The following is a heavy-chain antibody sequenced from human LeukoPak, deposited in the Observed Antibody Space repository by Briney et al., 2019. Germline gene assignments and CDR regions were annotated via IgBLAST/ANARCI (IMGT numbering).Heavy chain of an antibody. Sequence: GGFLRLSCVASAFTVSTNYMIWVRQAPGKGLEWVSLNGDGSTYYADSVKGRVTISRDNSKNTVFLQMNSLRAEDTALYYCARINYRAFSIWGQGTMVTVSS. D-gene: IGHD4-11*01. V-gene: IGHV3-66*01. CDR1: AFTVSTNY. CDR3: ARINYRAFSI. CDR2: NGDGST. J-gene: IGHJ3*02.